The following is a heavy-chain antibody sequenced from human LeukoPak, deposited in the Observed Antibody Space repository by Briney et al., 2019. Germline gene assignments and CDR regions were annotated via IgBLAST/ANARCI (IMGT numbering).Heavy chain of an antibody. V-gene: IGHV3-53*01. CDR3: ARGGEWLRSDPFDY. CDR2: IYSGGST. D-gene: IGHD5-12*01. J-gene: IGHJ4*02. Sequence: PGGSLRLSCAASGFTVSSNYMSWVRQAPGKGLEWVSVIYSGGSTYYADSVKGRFTISRDNSKNTLYLQMNSLRAEDTAVYYCARGGEWLRSDPFDYWGQGTLVTVSS. CDR1: GFTVSSNY.